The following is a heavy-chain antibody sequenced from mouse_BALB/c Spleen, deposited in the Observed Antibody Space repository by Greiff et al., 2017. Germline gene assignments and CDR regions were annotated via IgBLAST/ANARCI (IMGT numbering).Heavy chain of an antibody. Sequence: VQLQESGAELMKPGASVKISCKATGYTFSSYWIEWVKQRPGHGLEWIGEILPGSGSTNYNEKFKGKATFTADTSSNTAYMQLSSLTSEDSAVYYCARGDYGLTPLYWYFDVWGAGTTVTVSS. CDR1: GYTFSSYW. CDR3: ARGDYGLTPLYWYFDV. CDR2: ILPGSGST. J-gene: IGHJ1*01. V-gene: IGHV1-9*01. D-gene: IGHD1-1*02.